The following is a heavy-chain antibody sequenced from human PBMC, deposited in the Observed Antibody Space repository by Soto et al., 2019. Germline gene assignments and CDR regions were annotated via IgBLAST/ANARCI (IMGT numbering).Heavy chain of an antibody. J-gene: IGHJ5*02. Sequence: GASVKVSCKASGYTFTSYYMHWVRQAPGQGLEWMGIINPSGGSTSYAQKFQGRVTMTRDTSTSTVYMELSSLRSEDTAVYYCARGGPLEMATIILPFRWFDPWGQGTLVTVSS. V-gene: IGHV1-46*03. CDR1: GYTFTSYY. D-gene: IGHD5-12*01. CDR3: ARGGPLEMATIILPFRWFDP. CDR2: INPSGGST.